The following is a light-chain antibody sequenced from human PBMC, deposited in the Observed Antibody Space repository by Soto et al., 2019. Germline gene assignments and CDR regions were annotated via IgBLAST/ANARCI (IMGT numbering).Light chain of an antibody. V-gene: IGKV1-6*01. Sequence: IQMTQSPSSLSASVGDRVTITCRASQGIRDDLGWYQQKPGEAPKLLIYAASSLQSGVPSRFSGSVSGTDFTLTISSLQPVDFATYYCLQDYNYPRTFGGGTKVEIK. CDR3: LQDYNYPRT. CDR2: AAS. J-gene: IGKJ4*01. CDR1: QGIRDD.